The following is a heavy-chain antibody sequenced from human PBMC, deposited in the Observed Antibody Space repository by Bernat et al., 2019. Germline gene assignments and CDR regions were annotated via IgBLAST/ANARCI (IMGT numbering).Heavy chain of an antibody. CDR2: IYSGGST. CDR1: GFTVSSNY. Sequence: EVQLVESGGGLIQPGGSLRLSCAASGFTVSSNYMSWVRQAPGKGLEWVSVIYSGGSTYYADSVKGRFTISRDNSKNTLYLQMNSLRAEDTAVYYCASRRYCSSTSCPRNDAFDIWGQGTMVTVSS. CDR3: ASRRYCSSTSCPRNDAFDI. V-gene: IGHV3-53*01. D-gene: IGHD2-2*01. J-gene: IGHJ3*02.